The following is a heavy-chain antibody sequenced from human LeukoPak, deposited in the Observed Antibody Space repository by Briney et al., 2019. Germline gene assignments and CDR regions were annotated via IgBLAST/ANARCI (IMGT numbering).Heavy chain of an antibody. V-gene: IGHV3-23*01. D-gene: IGHD3-3*01. Sequence: GGSLRLSCAASGFTFSNAWMSWVRQAPGKGLEWVSTISGSGSTTYYADLVRGRFTISRDNSKNTLYLQMNSLRAEDTAVYYCAKESGQYDYWGQGTLVTVSS. CDR3: AKESGQYDY. CDR2: ISGSGSTT. J-gene: IGHJ4*02. CDR1: GFTFSNAW.